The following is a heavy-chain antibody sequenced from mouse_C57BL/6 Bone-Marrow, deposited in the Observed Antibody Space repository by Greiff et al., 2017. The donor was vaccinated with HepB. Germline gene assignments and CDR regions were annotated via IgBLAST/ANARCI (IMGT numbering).Heavy chain of an antibody. CDR1: GYTFTSYG. Sequence: QVQLKQSGAELARPGASVKLSCKASGYTFTSYGISWVKQRTGQGLEWIGEIYPRSGNTYYNEKFKGKATLTADKSSSTAYMELRSLTSEDSAVYFCAREGLCLWGTGTTVTVSS. J-gene: IGHJ1*03. CDR2: IYPRSGNT. D-gene: IGHD3-1*01. V-gene: IGHV1-81*01. CDR3: AREGLCL.